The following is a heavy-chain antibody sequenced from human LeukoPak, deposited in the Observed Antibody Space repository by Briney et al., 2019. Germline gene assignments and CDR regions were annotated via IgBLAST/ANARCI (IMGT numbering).Heavy chain of an antibody. CDR2: ISSSSSAI. J-gene: IGHJ4*02. D-gene: IGHD3-10*01. V-gene: IGHV3-48*01. CDR3: ARSTEGVYGSGRPFEF. CDR1: GFTFSDYN. Sequence: GGSLRLSCAASGFTFSDYNVNWVRQAPGKGLEWVSFISSSSSAIYYADSVEGRFTISRDNAKNSVYLQMNSLRAEDTAVYYCARSTEGVYGSGRPFEFWGQGTLVTVSS.